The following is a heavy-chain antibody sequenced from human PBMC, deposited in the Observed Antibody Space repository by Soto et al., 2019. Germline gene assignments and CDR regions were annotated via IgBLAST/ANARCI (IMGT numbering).Heavy chain of an antibody. J-gene: IGHJ5*02. Sequence: EASVKVSCKASVGTFSSYTISWVRQAPGQGLEWMGRIIPILGIANYAQKFQGRVTITADKSTSTAYMELSSLRSEDTAVYYCARDSRSSSSPWFDPWGQGTLVTVSS. CDR1: VGTFSSYT. CDR3: ARDSRSSSSPWFDP. V-gene: IGHV1-69*04. D-gene: IGHD6-6*01. CDR2: IIPILGIA.